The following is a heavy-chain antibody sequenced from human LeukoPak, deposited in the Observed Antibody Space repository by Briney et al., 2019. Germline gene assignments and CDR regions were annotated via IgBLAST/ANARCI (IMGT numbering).Heavy chain of an antibody. D-gene: IGHD6-13*01. V-gene: IGHV4-34*01. J-gene: IGHJ4*02. CDR2: INHSGST. CDR3: ARGIFTGYSSSWSWGGLDY. Sequence: SETLSLTCAVYGGSFSGYYWSWIRQPPGKGLEWIGEINHSGSTNYNPSLKSRVTISVDTSKNQFSLKLSSVTAADTAVYYCARGIFTGYSSSWSWGGLDYWGQGTLVTVSS. CDR1: GGSFSGYY.